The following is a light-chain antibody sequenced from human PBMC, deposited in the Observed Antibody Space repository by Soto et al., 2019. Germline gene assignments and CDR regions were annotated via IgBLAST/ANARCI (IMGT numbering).Light chain of an antibody. J-gene: IGKJ4*01. Sequence: DIVMTQSPDSLTVSLGERATISCKSSQSVFYRSTKTKYLGWYQQKPGQRPRLLIYWASTREIGVPDRFSGSGSRTDFTLTISSLQAEDAAIYYCQLYYETPFTFGGGTKVEI. V-gene: IGKV4-1*01. CDR3: QLYYETPFT. CDR2: WAS. CDR1: QSVFYRSTKTKY.